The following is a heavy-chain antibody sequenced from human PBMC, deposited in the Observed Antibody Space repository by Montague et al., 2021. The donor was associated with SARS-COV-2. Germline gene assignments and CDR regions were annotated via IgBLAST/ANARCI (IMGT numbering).Heavy chain of an antibody. CDR1: GGSISSSSYY. Sequence: SETLSLTCTVSGGSISSSSYYWGWIRQPPGKGLEWIGSIYYSGSTYYXXXLKSRVTISVDTSKNQFSLKLSAVTAADTAVYYCARHGKTRIAMLVVVIGYFDYWCQGTLVTVSS. D-gene: IGHD3-22*01. CDR3: ARHGKTRIAMLVVVIGYFDY. J-gene: IGHJ4*02. CDR2: IYYSGST. V-gene: IGHV4-39*01.